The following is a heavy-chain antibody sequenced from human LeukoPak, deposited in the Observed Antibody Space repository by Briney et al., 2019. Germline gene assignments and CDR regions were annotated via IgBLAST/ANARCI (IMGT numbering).Heavy chain of an antibody. J-gene: IGHJ4*02. CDR1: GFNFHNYW. CDR3: ARDRITFGGVYYFDY. CDR2: ISSSSSTI. Sequence: GGSLRLSCAASGFNFHNYWMSWVRQAPGKGLEWVSYISSSSSTIYYADSVKGRFTISRDNAKNSLYLQMNSLRAEDTAVYYCARDRITFGGVYYFDYWGQGTLVTVSS. D-gene: IGHD3-16*01. V-gene: IGHV3-48*01.